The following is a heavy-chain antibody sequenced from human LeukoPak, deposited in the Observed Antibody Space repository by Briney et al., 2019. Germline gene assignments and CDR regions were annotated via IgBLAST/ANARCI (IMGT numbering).Heavy chain of an antibody. D-gene: IGHD1-26*01. CDR1: GFTFSNYW. CDR2: INSDGGST. CDR3: ARGGTSGSLIY. Sequence: AGRSLRLSCAASGFTFSNYWMHWVRQDPLKGLVWVSRINSDGGSTGYADSVKGRFTISRDNTKNTLYLEMNSLRAEDTALYYCARGGTSGSLIYWGQGTLVTVSS. J-gene: IGHJ4*02. V-gene: IGHV3-74*01.